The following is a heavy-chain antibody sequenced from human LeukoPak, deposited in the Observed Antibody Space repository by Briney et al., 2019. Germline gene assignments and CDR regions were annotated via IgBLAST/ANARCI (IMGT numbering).Heavy chain of an antibody. D-gene: IGHD2-21*02. Sequence: SETLSLTCAVYGGSFSGYYWSWIRQPPGKGLEWIGEINHSGSTNYNPSLKSRVTISVDTSKNQFSLKLSSVTAADTAVYYRARGRRVTHFDYWGQGTLVTVSS. CDR1: GGSFSGYY. CDR3: ARGRRVTHFDY. V-gene: IGHV4-34*01. CDR2: INHSGST. J-gene: IGHJ4*02.